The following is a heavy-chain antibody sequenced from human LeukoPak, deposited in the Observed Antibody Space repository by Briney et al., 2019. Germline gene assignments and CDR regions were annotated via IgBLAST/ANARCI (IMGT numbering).Heavy chain of an antibody. J-gene: IGHJ6*03. CDR3: ARGDWYYYYYYMDV. Sequence: SETLSLTCTVSGGSISSSSYYWGWIRQPPGKGLEWIGSIYYSGSTYYNPSLKSRVTISVDTSKNQFSLKLSSVTAADTAVYYCARGDWYYYYYYMDVWGKGTTVTISS. V-gene: IGHV4-39*07. CDR1: GGSISSSSYY. CDR2: IYYSGST. D-gene: IGHD3/OR15-3a*01.